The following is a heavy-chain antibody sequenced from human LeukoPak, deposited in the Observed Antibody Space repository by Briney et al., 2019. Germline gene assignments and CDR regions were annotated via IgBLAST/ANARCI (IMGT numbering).Heavy chain of an antibody. D-gene: IGHD1-1*01. V-gene: IGHV3-48*04. CDR1: GFTFSSYS. J-gene: IGHJ5*02. Sequence: GGSLRLSCAASGFTFSSYSMNWVRQAPGKGLEWVSYISSSGSTIYYADSVKGRFTISRDNAKNSLYLQMNSLRAEDTAVYYCARAGTTGTTRWFDPWGQGTLVTVSS. CDR3: ARAGTTGTTRWFDP. CDR2: ISSSGSTI.